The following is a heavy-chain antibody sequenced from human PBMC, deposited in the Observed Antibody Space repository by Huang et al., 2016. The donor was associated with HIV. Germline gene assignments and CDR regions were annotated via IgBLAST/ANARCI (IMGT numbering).Heavy chain of an antibody. CDR1: GLRFCDYY. D-gene: IGHD3-10*02. CDR2: ISTNVGLR. Sequence: QGRVVESGGAVVKPVGSLRLSCAASGLRFCDYYLNWIRQVPGKWLEWISLISTNVGLRCCAALVRGRFTISIDNARNGLFLQLAGLRVEVTAVYYCAGDISSHFDTTSYTFDYVLDLWGQGTTVTVSS. V-gene: IGHV3-11*01. J-gene: IGHJ6*02. CDR3: AGDISSHFDTTSYTFDYVLDL.